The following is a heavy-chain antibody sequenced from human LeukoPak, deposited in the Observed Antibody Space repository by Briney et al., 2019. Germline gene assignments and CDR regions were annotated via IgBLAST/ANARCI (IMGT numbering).Heavy chain of an antibody. CDR3: ARSGNYYNAFDY. Sequence: GGSLRLSCAVSGFTVSSNYMDWVRQAPGKGLEWVSVIYSGGSTYYADSVKGRFTISRDNSKNTLYLQMNSLRAKDTAVYYCARSGNYYNAFDYWGQGTLVTVSS. D-gene: IGHD3-10*01. V-gene: IGHV3-53*01. J-gene: IGHJ4*02. CDR1: GFTVSSNY. CDR2: IYSGGST.